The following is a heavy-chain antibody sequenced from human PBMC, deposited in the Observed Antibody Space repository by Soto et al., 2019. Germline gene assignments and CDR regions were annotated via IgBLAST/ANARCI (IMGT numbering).Heavy chain of an antibody. V-gene: IGHV1-69*02. CDR1: GGTFSSYT. J-gene: IGHJ4*02. D-gene: IGHD3-16*01. Sequence: SVKVSCKASGGTFSSYTISWVRQAPGQGLEWMGRIIPILGIANYAQKFQGRVTITADKSTSTAYMELSSLRSEDTAVYYCATVSEYGYALGDYYFDYWGPGNLVTVSP. CDR2: IIPILGIA. CDR3: ATVSEYGYALGDYYFDY.